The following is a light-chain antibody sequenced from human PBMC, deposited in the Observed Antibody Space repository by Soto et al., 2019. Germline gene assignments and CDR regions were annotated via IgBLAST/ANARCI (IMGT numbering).Light chain of an antibody. CDR2: DAS. CDR1: QTISTW. CDR3: QQYTNTNNPWM. V-gene: IGKV1-5*01. Sequence: IQATQSNPTLSECVRYRFTFTALAIQTISTWMAWYQQKPGKAPKLLVYDASTLQSGVASRFSGSGSGTEFTLIISGLQPDDSATYYCQQYTNTNNPWMFGQGSNVDVK. J-gene: IGKJ2*01.